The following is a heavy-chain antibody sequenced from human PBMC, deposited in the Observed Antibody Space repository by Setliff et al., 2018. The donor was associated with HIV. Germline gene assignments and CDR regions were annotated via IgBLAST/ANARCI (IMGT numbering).Heavy chain of an antibody. CDR1: GYTLTTHA. V-gene: IGHV1-3*01. Sequence: ASVKVSCKASGYTLTTHAMHWVRQAPGQSLEWMGWINAGNGNTKYSQKFQGRVTITRDTSARTAYMDLTSLRSEDTAVYHCARGSSGWPYYFDYWGQGTLVTVSS. D-gene: IGHD6-19*01. CDR2: INAGNGNT. CDR3: ARGSSGWPYYFDY. J-gene: IGHJ4*02.